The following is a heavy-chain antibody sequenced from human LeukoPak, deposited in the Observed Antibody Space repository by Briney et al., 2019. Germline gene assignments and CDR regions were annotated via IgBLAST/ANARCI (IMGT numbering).Heavy chain of an antibody. CDR3: ARATLTTHYGMDV. CDR2: VNPSGGST. Sequence: ASVKVSCKASGYTFTSHHMHWVRQAPGQGLEWMGIVNPSGGSTGYAQKFQGRVTLTRDTSTSTVYMELSSLRSDDTAVYYCARATLTTHYGMDVWGQGTTVTASS. CDR1: GYTFTSHH. J-gene: IGHJ6*02. V-gene: IGHV1-46*01. D-gene: IGHD2-15*01.